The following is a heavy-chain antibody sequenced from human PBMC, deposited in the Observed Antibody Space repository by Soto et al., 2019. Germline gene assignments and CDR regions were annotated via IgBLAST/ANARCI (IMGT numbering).Heavy chain of an antibody. CDR3: ARDPYDNGGYAAFEI. CDR1: GITLSSSW. D-gene: IGHD3-22*01. V-gene: IGHV3-7*04. Sequence: EVQLVESGGGLVQPGGSLRLSCVASGITLSSSWMTWVRQAPGKGLEWVANINPDGSDKYYVDSLKGRFTISRDNARNSLYLQMDSLSAEDTAVYYCARDPYDNGGYAAFEIWGQGTLVSVSS. CDR2: INPDGSDK. J-gene: IGHJ3*02.